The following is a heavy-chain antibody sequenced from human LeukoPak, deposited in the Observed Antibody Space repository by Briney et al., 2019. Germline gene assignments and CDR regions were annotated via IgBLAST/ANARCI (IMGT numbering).Heavy chain of an antibody. CDR1: GFTFSAYA. V-gene: IGHV3-23*01. Sequence: GGSLRLSCAASGFTFSAYAMAWVRQAPVKGLEWVATISASGPNTHYADSVKGRFTIARVSSMSTLFLQMNGLRADDTAVYYCAKDPGDHSWYFVLWGQGTLVTVSS. D-gene: IGHD6-13*01. CDR2: ISASGPNT. CDR3: AKDPGDHSWYFVL. J-gene: IGHJ4*02.